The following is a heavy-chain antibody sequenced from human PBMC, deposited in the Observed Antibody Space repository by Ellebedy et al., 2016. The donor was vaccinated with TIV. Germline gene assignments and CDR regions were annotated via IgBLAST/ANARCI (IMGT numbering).Heavy chain of an antibody. Sequence: PGGSLRLSCAASGFTFSSYAIHWVRQAPGKGLEWVAVISYDGGRKSEADSVKGRFTISRDNTKNTLYLQMNSLRVEDTAVYYCARGCSGGSCYSVWGQGTLVTVSS. J-gene: IGHJ4*02. CDR3: ARGCSGGSCYSV. D-gene: IGHD2-15*01. CDR1: GFTFSSYA. V-gene: IGHV3-30-3*01. CDR2: ISYDGGRK.